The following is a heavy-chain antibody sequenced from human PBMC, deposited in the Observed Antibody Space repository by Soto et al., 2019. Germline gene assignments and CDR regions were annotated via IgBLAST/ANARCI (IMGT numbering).Heavy chain of an antibody. Sequence: EVQLVESGGGLVQPGGSLKLSCAASGFTFSGSAMHWVRQASGKGLEWVGRIRSKANSYATAYAASVKGRFTISRDDSKSTAYLQMNSLKTEDTAVYYCTSPNSGSSAVHWFDPWGQGSLVTVSS. CDR1: GFTFSGSA. CDR3: TSPNSGSSAVHWFDP. CDR2: IRSKANSYAT. V-gene: IGHV3-73*02. J-gene: IGHJ5*02. D-gene: IGHD1-26*01.